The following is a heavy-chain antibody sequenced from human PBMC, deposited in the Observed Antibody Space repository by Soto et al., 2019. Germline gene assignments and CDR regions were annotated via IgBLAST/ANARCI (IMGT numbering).Heavy chain of an antibody. CDR2: IVPMFGTA. CDR1: GGTFGNSA. D-gene: IGHD3-3*01. V-gene: IGHV1-69*12. CDR3: ARDGDPQSAFWSGPLGGGRFDP. Sequence: QVQLVQSGAEVKKPGSSVNVSCKTSGGTFGNSAVTWVRQAPGQGLEWLGGIVPMFGTANYAQKFQGRVTITADESTIPAYMELSSLNTDDPAVYYCARDGDPQSAFWSGPLGGGRFDPWGQGALVTVSS. J-gene: IGHJ5*02.